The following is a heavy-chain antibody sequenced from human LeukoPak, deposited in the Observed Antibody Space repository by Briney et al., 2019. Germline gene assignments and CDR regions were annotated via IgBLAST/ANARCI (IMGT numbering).Heavy chain of an antibody. CDR3: AKRRTVDTAMVTHYYGMDV. Sequence: GGSLRLSCAASGFTFNNYAMSWVRQAPGKGLEWVSGISGRGGTTSHADSVRGRFTISRDNSKNTLYLQMNSLRAEDTAVYYCAKRRTVDTAMVTHYYGMDVWGQGTTVTVSS. D-gene: IGHD5-18*01. J-gene: IGHJ6*02. V-gene: IGHV3-23*01. CDR2: ISGRGGTT. CDR1: GFTFNNYA.